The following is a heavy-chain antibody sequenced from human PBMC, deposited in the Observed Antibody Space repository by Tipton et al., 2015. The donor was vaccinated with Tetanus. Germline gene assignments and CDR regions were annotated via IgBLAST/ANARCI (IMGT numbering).Heavy chain of an antibody. V-gene: IGHV4-34*01. CDR3: ARGRAHKRGIAAAGTPQRVWFDP. CDR2: INHSGST. J-gene: IGHJ5*02. CDR1: GGSFSGYY. D-gene: IGHD6-13*01. Sequence: TLSLTCAVYGGSFSGYYWSWIRQPPGKGLEWIGEINHSGSTNYNPSLKSRVTISVDTSKNQFSLKLSSVTAADTAVYYCARGRAHKRGIAAAGTPQRVWFDPWGQGTLVTVSS.